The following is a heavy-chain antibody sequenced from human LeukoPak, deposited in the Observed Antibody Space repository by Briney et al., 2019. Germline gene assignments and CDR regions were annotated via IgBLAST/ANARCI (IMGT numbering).Heavy chain of an antibody. V-gene: IGHV3-30*03. Sequence: PGGSLRLSCAASGFTFSSYGMHWVRQAPGKGLEWVAVISYDGSNKYYADSVKGRFTISRDNSKNTLYLQMNSLRAEDTAVYYCARHGSGWYQKDYWGQGTLVTVSS. J-gene: IGHJ4*02. CDR1: GFTFSSYG. D-gene: IGHD6-19*01. CDR2: ISYDGSNK. CDR3: ARHGSGWYQKDY.